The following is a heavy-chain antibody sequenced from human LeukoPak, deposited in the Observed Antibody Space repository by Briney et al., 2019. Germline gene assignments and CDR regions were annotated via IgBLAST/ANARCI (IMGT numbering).Heavy chain of an antibody. D-gene: IGHD1-26*01. CDR3: ARSMRPTWEDAFDI. CDR1: GGSISRYY. J-gene: IGHJ3*02. V-gene: IGHV4-59*01. Sequence: PSETLSLTCTVSGGSISRYYWSWIRQPPGKGLEWIGYIYYSGSTNYNPSLKSRVTISVDTSKNQFSLKLSSVTAADTAVYYCARSMRPTWEDAFDIWGQGTMVTVSS. CDR2: IYYSGST.